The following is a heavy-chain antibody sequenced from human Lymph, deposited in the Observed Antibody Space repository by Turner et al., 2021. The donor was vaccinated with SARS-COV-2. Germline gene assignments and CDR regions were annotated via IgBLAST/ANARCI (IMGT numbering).Heavy chain of an antibody. CDR3: ARDLQPSNFYGMDV. Sequence: EVQLVASGGGLVNPGVSLRLSCAASGFTFRSYSMNWVRQAQGKGLEWVSSISSSRTYIYYADSVKGRFTITRDNAKNSLFLQMNSLRAEDTSVYYCARDLQPSNFYGMDVWGQGTTVTVSS. D-gene: IGHD1-1*01. V-gene: IGHV3-21*01. J-gene: IGHJ6*02. CDR2: ISSSRTYI. CDR1: GFTFRSYS.